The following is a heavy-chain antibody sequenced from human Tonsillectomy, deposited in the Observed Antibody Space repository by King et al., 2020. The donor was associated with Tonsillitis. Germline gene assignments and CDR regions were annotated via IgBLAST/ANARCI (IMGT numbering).Heavy chain of an antibody. V-gene: IGHV4-34*01. CDR1: GGSFNDYY. CDR3: ARGKYDVWSGYPDYFDY. CDR2: VSHSVST. Sequence: VQLQQWGAGLLKPSETLSLTCAVYGGSFNDYYWSWIRQPPGKGLEWIGGVSHSVSTNYNPSLISRVTISIDTSTNQLSLKLTSVTAAVTAVYYCARGKYDVWSGYPDYFDYWGRGTLVTVSS. D-gene: IGHD3-3*01. J-gene: IGHJ4*01.